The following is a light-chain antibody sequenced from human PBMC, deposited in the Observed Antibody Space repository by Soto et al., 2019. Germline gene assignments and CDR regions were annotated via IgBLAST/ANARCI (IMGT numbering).Light chain of an antibody. CDR3: QQYDSWLGWT. CDR1: QSVSSN. J-gene: IGKJ1*01. V-gene: IGKV3-15*01. CDR2: GAS. Sequence: ENVFKQSPATLSLSHGERATLSCRASQSVSSNLAWYQQKPGQAPRLLIYGASTRATAIPARFSGSGSGTEFTLNITSLQSEDIAVYYCQQYDSWLGWTFGQGSKVDIK.